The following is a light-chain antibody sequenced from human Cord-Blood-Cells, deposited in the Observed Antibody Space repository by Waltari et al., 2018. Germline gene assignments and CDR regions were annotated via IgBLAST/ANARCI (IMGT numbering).Light chain of an antibody. J-gene: IGKJ1*01. CDR1: QSISSW. V-gene: IGKV1-5*03. CDR2: KPY. CDR3: QQYNSYSRT. Sequence: DIQMTQSPSTLSASVGDRVNITCRASQSISSWLAWYQQKPGKAPKLLIHKPYSLESGIPSRFSGVGSETECTLTISSLRPDDLATYYCQQYNSYSRTFGQGTKVEIK.